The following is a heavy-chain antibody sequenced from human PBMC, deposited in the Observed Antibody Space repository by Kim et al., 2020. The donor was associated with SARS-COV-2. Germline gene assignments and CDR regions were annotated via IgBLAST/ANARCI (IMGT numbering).Heavy chain of an antibody. V-gene: IGHV3-7*01. J-gene: IGHJ5*02. CDR2: IKQDGSEK. Sequence: GGSLRLSCAASGFTFSSNWMSWVRQAPGKGLEWVANIKQDGSEKYYVDSVKGRFTISRDNAKNSLYLQMNSLRAEDTAVYYCARDPSGYLSWFDPSGQGTLVTVSS. CDR1: GFTFSSNW. CDR3: ARDPSGYLSWFDP. D-gene: IGHD3-22*01.